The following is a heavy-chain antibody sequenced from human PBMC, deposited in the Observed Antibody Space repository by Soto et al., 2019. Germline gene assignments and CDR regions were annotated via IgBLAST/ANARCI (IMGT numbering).Heavy chain of an antibody. V-gene: IGHV4-59*01. Sequence: KTSETLSLTCTVSGGSISSYYWSWIRQPPGKGLEWIEYIYYSGSTNYNPSLKSRVTISVDTSKNQFSLKLSSVTAADTAVYYCARAEGAAGKGWFDPWGQGTLVTVSS. CDR1: GGSISSYY. CDR2: IYYSGST. CDR3: ARAEGAAGKGWFDP. D-gene: IGHD6-13*01. J-gene: IGHJ5*02.